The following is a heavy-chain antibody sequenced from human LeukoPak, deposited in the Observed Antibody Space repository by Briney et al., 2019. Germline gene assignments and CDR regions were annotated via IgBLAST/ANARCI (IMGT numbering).Heavy chain of an antibody. CDR3: VRDYYGSGSYPPFDP. CDR2: INPNSGGT. V-gene: IGHV1-2*02. J-gene: IGHJ5*02. Sequence: ASVKVSCKASGYTFTSYDINWVRQAPGQGLEWMGWINPNSGGTHYAQNFQGRVTMTTDTSISTAYMDLSSLRSDDTAIYYCVRDYYGSGSYPPFDPWGHGTLVTVSS. D-gene: IGHD3-10*01. CDR1: GYTFTSYD.